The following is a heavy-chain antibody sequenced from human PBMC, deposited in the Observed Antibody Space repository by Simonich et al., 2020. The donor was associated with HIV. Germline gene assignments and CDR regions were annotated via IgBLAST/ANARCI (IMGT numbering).Heavy chain of an antibody. Sequence: QVQLVQSGAEVKKPGASVKVSCKTSGYTFTGHYMHWVRQAPGQGLEWMGGFDPEDGETIYAQKFQGRVTMTEDTSTDTAYMELSSLRSEDTAVYYCARESSYDWKAFDIWGQGTMVTVSS. V-gene: IGHV1-24*01. CDR2: FDPEDGET. CDR1: GYTFTGHY. J-gene: IGHJ3*02. D-gene: IGHD5-12*01. CDR3: ARESSYDWKAFDI.